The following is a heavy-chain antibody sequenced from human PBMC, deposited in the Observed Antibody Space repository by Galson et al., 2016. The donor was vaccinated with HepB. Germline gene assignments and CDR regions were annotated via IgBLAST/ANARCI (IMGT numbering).Heavy chain of an antibody. V-gene: IGHV3-30*04. CDR2: ITYDGRNR. J-gene: IGHJ4*02. CDR3: ARDRIPVTGTDYFDY. Sequence: SLRLSCAAPGFAFNNYTMHWVRQAPGKGLEWVSVITYDGRNRFYADSVKGRFTVARDNSKSTLYLQMNCLRLEDTAVYYCARDRIPVTGTDYFDYWGQGALVTVSS. CDR1: GFAFNNYT. D-gene: IGHD6-19*01.